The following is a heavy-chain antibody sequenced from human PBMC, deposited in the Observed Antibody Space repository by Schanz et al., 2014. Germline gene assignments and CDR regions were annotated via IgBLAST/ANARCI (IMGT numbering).Heavy chain of an antibody. CDR1: GYTFTSYD. Sequence: QVQLVQSGAEVKKPGASVKVSCKASGYTFTSYDINWVRQATGQGLEWMGWMNSKTSNTGYAQRFQGIVTMTRNTSITTAYLELSSLRSGDTAVYYCTKGRTFGRWGQGTLVTVSS. CDR2: MNSKTSNT. J-gene: IGHJ4*02. D-gene: IGHD3-16*01. CDR3: TKGRTFGR. V-gene: IGHV1-8*01.